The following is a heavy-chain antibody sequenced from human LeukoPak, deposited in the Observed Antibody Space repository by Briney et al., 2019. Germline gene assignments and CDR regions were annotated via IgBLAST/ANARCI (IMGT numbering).Heavy chain of an antibody. CDR1: GGSISSSVYS. Sequence: SETLSLTCTVSGGSISSSVYSWGWIRQPPGKGLEWIGSINYSGSTYYNPSLKSRVTIFVDTSKNQFSLKVTSVTAADTAVYFCARRVTGDLRRFDYWGQGTLVTVSS. D-gene: IGHD7-27*01. V-gene: IGHV4-39*01. CDR3: ARRVTGDLRRFDY. CDR2: INYSGST. J-gene: IGHJ4*02.